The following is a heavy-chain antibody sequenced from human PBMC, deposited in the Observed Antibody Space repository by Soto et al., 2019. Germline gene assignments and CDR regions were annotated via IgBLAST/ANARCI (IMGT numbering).Heavy chain of an antibody. CDR3: ARHGSY. V-gene: IGHV4-39*01. J-gene: IGHJ4*02. CDR2: IYYGGSS. CDR1: GVSISSSSYY. Sequence: QLQLQESGPGLVKPSETLSLTCTVSGVSISSSSYYWGWFRQPPGKGLEWIGTIYYGGSSYSNPSLKRRVTISLDTSKNQFSRTLTSVTAADTAVYYCARHGSYWGQGTLVTVSS.